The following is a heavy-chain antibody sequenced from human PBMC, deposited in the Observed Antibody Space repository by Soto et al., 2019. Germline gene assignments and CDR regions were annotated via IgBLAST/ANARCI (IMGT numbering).Heavy chain of an antibody. CDR2: ISTSGNT. CDR1: SGSITTYY. J-gene: IGHJ3*02. Sequence: QVQLQESGPGLVKPSETLSLTCTVSSGSITTYYWSWVRQPAGKGLEWIGRISTSGNTNYNPSLKSRVTMSVDTSKNQFSLKLSSVTAADTAVYYCAREYTSSSGRTLDIWGQGTMVTVSS. V-gene: IGHV4-4*07. D-gene: IGHD6-6*01. CDR3: AREYTSSSGRTLDI.